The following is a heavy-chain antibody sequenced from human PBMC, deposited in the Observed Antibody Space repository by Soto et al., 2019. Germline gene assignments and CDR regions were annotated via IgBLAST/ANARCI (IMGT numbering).Heavy chain of an antibody. J-gene: IGHJ4*02. D-gene: IGHD3-16*02. Sequence: QVQLVQSGAEVKKPGASVKVSCKASGYTFTSYGISWVRQAPGQGLEWMGWISAYNGNTNYAQKLQGRVTMTTDTSTSTAYMELRSLRSDDTAVYYCARETYDYVWGSYRYTGEDYWGQGTLVTVSS. CDR2: ISAYNGNT. V-gene: IGHV1-18*01. CDR1: GYTFTSYG. CDR3: ARETYDYVWGSYRYTGEDY.